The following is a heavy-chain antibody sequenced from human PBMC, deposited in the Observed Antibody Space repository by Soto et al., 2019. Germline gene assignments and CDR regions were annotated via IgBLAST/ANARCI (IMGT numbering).Heavy chain of an antibody. Sequence: QVQVVQSGAEVKKPGSSVKVSCKASGDTFYNYAISWVRQAPGRGLEWMGGLIPIFGTANYAHKFQGRVTITADESASTAYMELSSVRSEDTAVYYFARTYSSASWGRYYYYYYGMDVWGQGTTVTVSS. D-gene: IGHD6-6*01. V-gene: IGHV1-69*01. CDR1: GDTFYNYA. CDR2: LIPIFGTA. CDR3: ARTYSSASWGRYYYYYYGMDV. J-gene: IGHJ6*02.